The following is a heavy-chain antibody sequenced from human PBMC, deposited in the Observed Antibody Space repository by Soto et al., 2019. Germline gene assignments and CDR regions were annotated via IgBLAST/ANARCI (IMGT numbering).Heavy chain of an antibody. J-gene: IGHJ4*02. D-gene: IGHD1-1*01. CDR3: TRDNNWSYDY. CDR2: IGPSGSGT. V-gene: IGHV3-74*01. Sequence: EVQLVESGGGLVQPGGSLRLSSAASGFTFSSHWMHWVRQAPGKGLVWVSHIGPSGSGTRDADSVQGRFTISRDNARNTLYLQMNSLRDEDTAVYYCTRDNNWSYDYWGQGILVTVSS. CDR1: GFTFSSHW.